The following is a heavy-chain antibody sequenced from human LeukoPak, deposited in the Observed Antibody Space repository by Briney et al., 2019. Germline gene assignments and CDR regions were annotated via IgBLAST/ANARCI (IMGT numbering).Heavy chain of an antibody. CDR1: GGSISSYY. D-gene: IGHD5-18*01. CDR3: ARDKGYSYGSDAFDI. CDR2: IYYSGST. V-gene: IGHV4-59*01. J-gene: IGHJ3*02. Sequence: SETLSLTCTVSGGSISSYYWSWIRQPPGKGLEWIGYIYYSGSTNYNPSLKSRVTISVDTSKNHFSLKLSSVTAADTAVYYCARDKGYSYGSDAFDIWGQGTMVTVSS.